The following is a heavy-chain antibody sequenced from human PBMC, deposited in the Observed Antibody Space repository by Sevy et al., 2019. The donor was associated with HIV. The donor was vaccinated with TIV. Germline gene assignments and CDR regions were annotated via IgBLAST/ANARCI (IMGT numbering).Heavy chain of an antibody. CDR1: GFTFSSYA. Sequence: GGSLRLSCSASGFTFSSYAMHWVRQAPGKGLEYVSAISSNGGSTYYEDSVKGRFTISRDNSRNTLYLQMSSMRAEDTAVYYCVKGGVVAATGAFDIWGQGTMVTVSS. CDR3: VKGGVVAATGAFDI. V-gene: IGHV3-64D*06. CDR2: ISSNGGST. J-gene: IGHJ3*02. D-gene: IGHD2-15*01.